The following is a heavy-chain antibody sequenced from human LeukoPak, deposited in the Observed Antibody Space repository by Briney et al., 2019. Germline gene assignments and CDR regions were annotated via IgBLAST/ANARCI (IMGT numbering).Heavy chain of an antibody. CDR1: GFPFSRHA. CDR3: ARSAGDPHAFDV. D-gene: IGHD4-17*01. J-gene: IGHJ3*01. CDR2: ISYDGSNK. V-gene: IGHV3-30-3*01. Sequence: GGSLRLSCAASGFPFSRHAMHWVRQAPGKGLEWVAVISYDGSNKDYADSVKGRFTVSRDNSKNTLYLQFSSLRAEDTAVFYCARSAGDPHAFDVWGQGTMVTVSS.